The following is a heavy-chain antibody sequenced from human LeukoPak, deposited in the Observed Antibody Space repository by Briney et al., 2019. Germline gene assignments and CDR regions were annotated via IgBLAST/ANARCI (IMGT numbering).Heavy chain of an antibody. Sequence: GGSLRLSCAASGFTFSSYGMHWVRQAPGKGLEWVAFIRYDGSNKYYADSVKGRFTVSRDNAKNSLYLQMNSLRVEDTAVYYCARGLNRFSSSWYRLAYWGQGTLVTVSS. D-gene: IGHD6-13*01. CDR3: ARGLNRFSSSWYRLAY. V-gene: IGHV3-30*02. CDR2: IRYDGSNK. J-gene: IGHJ4*02. CDR1: GFTFSSYG.